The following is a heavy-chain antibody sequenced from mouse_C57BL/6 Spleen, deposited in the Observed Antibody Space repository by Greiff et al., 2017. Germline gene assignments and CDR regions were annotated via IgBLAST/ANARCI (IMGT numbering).Heavy chain of an antibody. CDR3: ARWGDYDGCAMDY. CDR1: GYAFSSSW. V-gene: IGHV1-82*01. J-gene: IGHJ4*01. CDR2: IYPGDGDT. Sequence: QVQLKQSGPELVKPGASVKISCKASGYAFSSSWMNWVKQRPGKGLEWIGRIYPGDGDTNYNGKFKGKATLTADKSSSTAYMQLSSLTSEDSAVYFCARWGDYDGCAMDYWGQGTSVTVSS. D-gene: IGHD2-4*01.